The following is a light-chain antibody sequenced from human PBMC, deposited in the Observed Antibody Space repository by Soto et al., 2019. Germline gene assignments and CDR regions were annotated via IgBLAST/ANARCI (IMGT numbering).Light chain of an antibody. J-gene: IGLJ2*01. CDR3: YSAADNNLV. CDR1: VLAKKY. V-gene: IGLV3-27*01. CDR2: KDR. Sequence: SYELTQPSSVSVSPGQTARITCSGEVLAKKYARWFQQKPGQAPALVIYKDRERPSGIPERVSGSSSGTTVTLTISGAQVEDEADYYCYSAADNNLVFGGGTKLTVL.